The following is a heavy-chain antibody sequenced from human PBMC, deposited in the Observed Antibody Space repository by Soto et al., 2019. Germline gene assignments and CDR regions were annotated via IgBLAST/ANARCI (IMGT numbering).Heavy chain of an antibody. CDR2: ISYDGSNK. CDR1: GFTFSSYA. CDR3: ARDRIDYGDYDYYYGMDV. J-gene: IGHJ6*02. Sequence: QVQLVESGGGVVQPGRSLRLSCAASGFTFSSYAMHWVRQAPGKGLEWVAVISYDGSNKDYAASVKGRFTISSDNSKNTLYLQMNSLRAEDTAVYYCARDRIDYGDYDYYYGMDVWGQGTTVTVSS. D-gene: IGHD4-17*01. V-gene: IGHV3-30-3*01.